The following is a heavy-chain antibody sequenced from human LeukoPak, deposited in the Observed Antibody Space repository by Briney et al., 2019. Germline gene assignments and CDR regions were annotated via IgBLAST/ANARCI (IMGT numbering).Heavy chain of an antibody. CDR2: IIPIFGTA. V-gene: IGHV1-69*13. CDR3: ARAPRNYDILTGHGSFDY. CDR1: GGTFSSYA. J-gene: IGHJ4*02. Sequence: SVKVSCKASGGTFSSYAISWVRQAPGQGLEWMGGIIPIFGTANYAQKFQGRVTITADESTSTAYMELRSLKSDDTAVYYCARAPRNYDILTGHGSFDYWGQGTLVTVSS. D-gene: IGHD3-9*01.